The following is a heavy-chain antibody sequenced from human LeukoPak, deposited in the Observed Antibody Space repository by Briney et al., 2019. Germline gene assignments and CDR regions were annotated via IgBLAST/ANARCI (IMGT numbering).Heavy chain of an antibody. D-gene: IGHD2-2*01. CDR2: ISYDGSNK. CDR3: AKGATYCSSTSCPDVFDI. Sequence: GGSLRLSCAASGFTFSSYAMHWVRQAPGKGLEWVAVISYDGSNKYYADSVKGRFTISRDNSKNTLYLQMNSLRAEDTTVYYCAKGATYCSSTSCPDVFDIWGQGTMVTVSS. V-gene: IGHV3-30-3*01. CDR1: GFTFSSYA. J-gene: IGHJ3*02.